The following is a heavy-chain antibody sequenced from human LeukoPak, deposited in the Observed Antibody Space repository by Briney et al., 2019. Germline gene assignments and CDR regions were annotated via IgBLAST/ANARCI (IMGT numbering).Heavy chain of an antibody. CDR3: ARGLNRSPDH. CDR2: IYYSGST. D-gene: IGHD1-14*01. V-gene: IGHV4-59*11. CDR1: GGSISSHY. J-gene: IGHJ4*02. Sequence: SETLSLTCTVSGGSISSHYWSWIRQPPGKGLEWIGYIYYSGSTNYNPSLKSRVTISVDTSKNQFSLKLSSVTAADTAVYYCARGLNRSPDHWGQGTLVTVSS.